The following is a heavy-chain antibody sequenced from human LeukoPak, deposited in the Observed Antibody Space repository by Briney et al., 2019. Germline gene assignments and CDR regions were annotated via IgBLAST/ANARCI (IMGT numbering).Heavy chain of an antibody. V-gene: IGHV3-64*01. D-gene: IGHD6-19*01. CDR2: ISSNGGST. J-gene: IGHJ4*02. CDR1: GLTLRSYA. Sequence: PGGSLRLSCAASGLTLRSYAMHWVRRAPGKGLEYVSAISSNGGSTYYANSVKGRFTISRDNSKNTLYLQMGSLRAEDMAVYYCARDGSGWAFDYWGQGTLVTVSS. CDR3: ARDGSGWAFDY.